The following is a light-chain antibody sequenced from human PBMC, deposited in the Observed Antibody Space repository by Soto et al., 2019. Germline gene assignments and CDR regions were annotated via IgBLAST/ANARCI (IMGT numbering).Light chain of an antibody. V-gene: IGLV1-40*01. J-gene: IGLJ2*01. CDR2: GNT. Sequence: QSALAQPPSVSGAPGQRVTISCTGSSSNIGAGYDVHWYQQFPGTTPKFLIYGNTNRPSGVPDRFSASKSGTSASLDITGLQAEDEAEYFCQSYDSSLTVVFGGGTKVTVL. CDR3: QSYDSSLTVV. CDR1: SSNIGAGYD.